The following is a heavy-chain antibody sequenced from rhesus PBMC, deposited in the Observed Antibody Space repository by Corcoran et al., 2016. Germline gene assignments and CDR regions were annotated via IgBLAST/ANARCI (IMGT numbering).Heavy chain of an antibody. CDR1: GSSMNINW. CDR2: IDGGTGRT. CDR3: ARIGFTGYGALAF. J-gene: IGHJ4*01. D-gene: IGHD5-30*01. Sequence: QVQLQESGPGLVKPSETLSLPCTVSGSSMNINWWSWCRQPPGKGLDWIVEIDGGTGRTNFNPSLNGRISISRDASKNQFFLKLTSMAAADTAVYWCARIGFTGYGALAFWGQGVLVTVSS. V-gene: IGHV4-80*01.